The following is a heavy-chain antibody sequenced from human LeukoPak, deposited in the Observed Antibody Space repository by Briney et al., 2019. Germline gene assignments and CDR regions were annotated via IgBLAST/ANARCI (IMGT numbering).Heavy chain of an antibody. CDR1: GFTVSSNY. V-gene: IGHV3-53*01. D-gene: IGHD3-22*01. J-gene: IGHJ4*02. CDR3: ARNYYDSSGYFGAVDY. CDR2: IYSGGST. Sequence: GGSLRLSCAASGFTVSSNYMSWVPQAPGKGLEWVSVIYSGGSTYYADSVKGRFTISRDNSKNTLYLQMNSLRAEDTAVYYCARNYYDSSGYFGAVDYWGQGTLVTVSS.